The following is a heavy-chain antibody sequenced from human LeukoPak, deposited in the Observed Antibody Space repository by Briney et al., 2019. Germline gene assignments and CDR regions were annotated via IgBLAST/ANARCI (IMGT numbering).Heavy chain of an antibody. CDR1: GGSISSGDYY. Sequence: PSETLSLTCTVSGGSISSGDYYWSWIRQPPGKGLEWIGYIYYSGSTYYNPSLKSRVTISVDTSKNQFSLKLSSVTAADTAVYYCARDRAIMGATGVTPWGQGTLVTVSS. CDR3: ARDRAIMGATGVTP. J-gene: IGHJ5*02. CDR2: IYYSGST. V-gene: IGHV4-30-4*01. D-gene: IGHD1-26*01.